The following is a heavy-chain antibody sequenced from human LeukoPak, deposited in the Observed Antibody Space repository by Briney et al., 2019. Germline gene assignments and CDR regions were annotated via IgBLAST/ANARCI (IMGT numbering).Heavy chain of an antibody. Sequence: ASVKVSCKASGYTFTGYYMHWVRQAPGQGLEWIGWINPNSGGTNYAQKFQGRVTMTRDTSISTAYMELSRLRSDDTAVYYCAREVDRDDAFDIWGQGTMVTVSS. J-gene: IGHJ3*02. CDR2: INPNSGGT. V-gene: IGHV1-2*02. CDR1: GYTFTGYY. D-gene: IGHD3-22*01. CDR3: AREVDRDDAFDI.